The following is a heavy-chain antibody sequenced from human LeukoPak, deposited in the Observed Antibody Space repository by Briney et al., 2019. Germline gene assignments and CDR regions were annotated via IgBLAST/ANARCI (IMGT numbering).Heavy chain of an antibody. CDR2: INSDGSST. J-gene: IGHJ6*03. CDR3: ATGGGWEPSSGVVTHIDV. CDR1: GFTFSSYW. D-gene: IGHD3-3*01. Sequence: PGGSLRLSCAASGFTFSSYWMHWVRQAPGKGLVWVSRINSDGSSTNYADSVKGRFAISRDNAKNTLYLQMNSLRAEDTAVYYCATGGGWEPSSGVVTHIDVWGKGTTVTVSS. V-gene: IGHV3-74*01.